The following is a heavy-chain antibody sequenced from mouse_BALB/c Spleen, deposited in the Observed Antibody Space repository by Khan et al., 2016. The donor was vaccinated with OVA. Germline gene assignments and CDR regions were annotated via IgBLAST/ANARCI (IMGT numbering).Heavy chain of an antibody. CDR1: GFSLSTSGMG. CDR3: SRTPYGNPAWCSY. V-gene: IGHV8-12*01. J-gene: IGHJ3*01. D-gene: IGHD2-10*02. Sequence: QVTLKESGPGILQPSQTLSLTCSFSGFSLSTSGMGVSWIRQPSGKGLEWLAHIYWDDDKRYDPSLKTRLTISKDTSTNQVFLNITSVDTAATATYYCSRTPYGNPAWCSYWGQGTLLTFSA. CDR2: IYWDDDK.